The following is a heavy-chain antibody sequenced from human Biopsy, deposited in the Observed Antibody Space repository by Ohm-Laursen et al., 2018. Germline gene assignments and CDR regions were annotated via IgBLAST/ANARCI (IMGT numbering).Heavy chain of an antibody. CDR2: IWYDGSKK. D-gene: IGHD2-8*01. V-gene: IGHV3-33*06. Sequence: SLRLSLAASGFTFSSYGLHWVRQAPGPGLEWVAAIWYDGSKKNYADSVKGRFTISRDNSTNTLYLQMNSLRGEDTAVYYCAKCMTGGSNYYFHHCGQGTLVTVSS. J-gene: IGHJ4*02. CDR1: GFTFSSYG. CDR3: AKCMTGGSNYYFHH.